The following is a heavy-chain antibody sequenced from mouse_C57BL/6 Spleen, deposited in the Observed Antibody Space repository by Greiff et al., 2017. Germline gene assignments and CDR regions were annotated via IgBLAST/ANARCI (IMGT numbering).Heavy chain of an antibody. CDR3: VSDYDGYSYCDY. J-gene: IGHJ2*01. CDR1: GYTFPSYW. CDR2: IDPNSGGT. Sequence: VQLQQPGSELVKPGASVTLSCKASGYTFPSYWMHWVKQRPGRGLEWIGRIDPNSGGTKYNEKFKSKATLTVDKPSSTAYMQLSCLTSEASAVYCCVSDYDGYSYCDYRGQGTTHTVSS. V-gene: IGHV1-72*01. D-gene: IGHD2-3*01.